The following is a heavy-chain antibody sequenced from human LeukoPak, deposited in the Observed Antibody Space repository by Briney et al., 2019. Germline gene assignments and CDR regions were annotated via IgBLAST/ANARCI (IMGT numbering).Heavy chain of an antibody. D-gene: IGHD6-13*01. CDR3: AKDLRYSSSWSYFDC. V-gene: IGHV3-74*01. CDR1: VFTLSSYW. J-gene: IGHJ4*02. Sequence: GGSLRLSCAASVFTLSSYWMHWGRQAPGKGLVWVSRINSGGSSTTYADSVKGRFTISRDNAKNTLYLQMNSLRAEDTAVYYCAKDLRYSSSWSYFDCWGQGTLVTVSS. CDR2: INSGGSST.